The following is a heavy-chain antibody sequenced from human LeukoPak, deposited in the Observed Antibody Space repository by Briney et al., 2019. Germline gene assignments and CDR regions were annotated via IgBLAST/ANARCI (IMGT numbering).Heavy chain of an antibody. Sequence: PGGSLRLSCAASGFTFDDYAMHWVWQAPGKGLEWVSGISWNSRSIGYADSVKGRFTISRDNAKNSLYLQMNSLRAEDTALYYCAKVLELGYFDWTFDYWGQGTLVTVSS. D-gene: IGHD3-9*01. J-gene: IGHJ4*02. CDR2: ISWNSRSI. V-gene: IGHV3-9*01. CDR1: GFTFDDYA. CDR3: AKVLELGYFDWTFDY.